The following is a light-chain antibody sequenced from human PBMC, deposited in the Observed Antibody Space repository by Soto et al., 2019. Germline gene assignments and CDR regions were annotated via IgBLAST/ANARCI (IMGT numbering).Light chain of an antibody. CDR2: AAS. CDR3: QQVNVYPST. Sequence: DTQMTQSPSSLSASVGDRVTITCRVSQSISSYLNWYQQKPGKAPKLLIYAASSLHSGVPSRFSGGGSGTDFTLTISSLQPEDFATYYCQQVNVYPSTFGGGTKVDIK. J-gene: IGKJ4*01. CDR1: QSISSY. V-gene: IGKV1-39*01.